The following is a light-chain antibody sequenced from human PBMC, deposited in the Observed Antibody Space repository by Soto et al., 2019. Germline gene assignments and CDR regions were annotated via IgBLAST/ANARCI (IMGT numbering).Light chain of an antibody. CDR1: QSVTSSY. CDR2: GAS. Sequence: EIVLTQSPGTLSLSPGERATLSCRASQSVTSSYLAWYRQKPGQAPRLLIYGASSRATGIPDRFSGSGSGTDFTLTISRLEPADFAVYYCQQYGTSPLTFGPGTKVDIK. V-gene: IGKV3-20*01. CDR3: QQYGTSPLT. J-gene: IGKJ3*01.